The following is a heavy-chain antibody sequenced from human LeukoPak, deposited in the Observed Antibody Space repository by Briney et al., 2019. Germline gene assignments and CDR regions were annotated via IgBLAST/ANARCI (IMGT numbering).Heavy chain of an antibody. CDR3: ARANSMDFWSRYSPTPLDY. CDR2: ISSSSYI. D-gene: IGHD3-3*01. CDR1: GFTFSSYS. J-gene: IGHJ4*02. Sequence: PGGSLRLSCAASGFTFSSYSMNWVRQAPGKGLEWVSSISSSSYIYYADSVKGRFTISRDNAKNSLYLQMNSLRAEDTAVYYCARANSMDFWSRYSPTPLDYWGQGTLVTVSS. V-gene: IGHV3-21*01.